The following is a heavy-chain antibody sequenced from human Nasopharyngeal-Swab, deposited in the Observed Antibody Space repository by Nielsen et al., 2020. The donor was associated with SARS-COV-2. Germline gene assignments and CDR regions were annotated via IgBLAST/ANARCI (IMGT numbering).Heavy chain of an antibody. V-gene: IGHV4-59*13. D-gene: IGHD1-26*01. J-gene: IGHJ5*02. CDR2: IYYTGTT. Sequence: SDTLSLPCSVAGGSIKSYYWTWIRKSPKQGLEWIGYIYYTGTTNYNPSLKSRATISLDMSKYKFSLRLTSVTAADTAVYYCARGLAGIGRFDTWGQGTLVSVSS. CDR3: ARGLAGIGRFDT. CDR1: GGSIKSYY.